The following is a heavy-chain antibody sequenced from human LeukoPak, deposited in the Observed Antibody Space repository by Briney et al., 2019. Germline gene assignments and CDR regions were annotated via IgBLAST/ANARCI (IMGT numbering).Heavy chain of an antibody. CDR3: ARDTDSYGYSWFDR. D-gene: IGHD5-18*01. Sequence: SETLSLTCTVSGGSISSYYWSWLRQPPGKGLEWIRYIYYSGSTNYNPSLKSRVTISVDTSKNQSSLKLSSVTAADTAVYYCARDTDSYGYSWFDRWGQGTLVTVSS. CDR1: GGSISSYY. CDR2: IYYSGST. J-gene: IGHJ5*02. V-gene: IGHV4-59*01.